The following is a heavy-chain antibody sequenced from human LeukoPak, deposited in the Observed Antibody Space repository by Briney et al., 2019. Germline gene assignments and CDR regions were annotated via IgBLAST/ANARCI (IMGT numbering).Heavy chain of an antibody. D-gene: IGHD6-19*01. CDR2: IYYSGST. V-gene: IGHV4-39*01. CDR1: GGSISSSSYY. CDR3: ARPNRSGWYVDS. J-gene: IGHJ4*01. Sequence: SETLSLTCTVSGGSISSSSYYWGWIRQPPGKGLEWIGSIYYSGSTYYNPSLKSRVTISVDTSKNQFSLKLSSVTAADTAVYYCARPNRSGWYVDSWGQGTLVTVSS.